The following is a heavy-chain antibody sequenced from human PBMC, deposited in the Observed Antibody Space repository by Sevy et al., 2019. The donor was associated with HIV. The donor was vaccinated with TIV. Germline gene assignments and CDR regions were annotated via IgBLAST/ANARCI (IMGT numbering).Heavy chain of an antibody. CDR1: GDSVSSNRAA. CDR3: TRGAHSLDY. Sequence: QSQTLSLTCVISGDSVSSNRAAWSWIRQSPSRGLEWLGRTYYRSKWYTDYAVSVKSRITINPDTSKNQVSLQLNSVTPEDTAVYYCTRGAHSLDYWGQGTLVTVSS. D-gene: IGHD2-15*01. CDR2: TYYRSKWYT. J-gene: IGHJ4*02. V-gene: IGHV6-1*01.